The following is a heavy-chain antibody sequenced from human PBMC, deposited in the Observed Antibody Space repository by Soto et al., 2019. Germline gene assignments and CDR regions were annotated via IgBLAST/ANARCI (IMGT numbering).Heavy chain of an antibody. CDR2: IIPIFGTA. J-gene: IGHJ6*02. D-gene: IGHD6-13*01. V-gene: IGHV1-69*01. Sequence: QVQLVQSGAEVKKPGSSVKVSCKASGGTFSSYAISWVRQAPGQGLEWMGGIIPIFGTANYAQKFQGRVTITADESTSTAHMELSSLRSEDTAVYYCASGIAASGTIRYYGMDVWGQGTTVTVSS. CDR1: GGTFSSYA. CDR3: ASGIAASGTIRYYGMDV.